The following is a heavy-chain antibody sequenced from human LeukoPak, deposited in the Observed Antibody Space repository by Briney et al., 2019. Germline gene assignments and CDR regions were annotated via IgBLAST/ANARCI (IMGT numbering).Heavy chain of an antibody. D-gene: IGHD3-16*01. J-gene: IGHJ4*02. CDR1: GFTFSSYS. CDR2: ISSSSSYI. Sequence: GGSLRLSCAASGFTFSSYSMNWVRQAPGKGLEWVSSISSSSSYIYYADSVKGRFTISRDNAKNSLYLQMNSLGAEDTAVYYCARASLGRPYSLPDYWGQGTLVTVSS. CDR3: ARASLGRPYSLPDY. V-gene: IGHV3-21*01.